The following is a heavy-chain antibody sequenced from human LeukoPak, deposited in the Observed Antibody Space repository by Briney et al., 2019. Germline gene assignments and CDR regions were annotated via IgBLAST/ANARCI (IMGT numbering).Heavy chain of an antibody. V-gene: IGHV4-39*01. CDR3: AIHSDGGKYHDPFDM. J-gene: IGHJ3*02. CDR1: GGSLSSSFYY. D-gene: IGHD2-2*01. CDR2: ISYSGST. Sequence: SETLSLTCTVSGGSLSSSFYYWGWIRQPPGKGLDWIGSISYSGSTYYNSSLKSRLTISVDTSKNQFSLRLSSVTAADTAVYYCAIHSDGGKYHDPFDMWGQGTMATVSS.